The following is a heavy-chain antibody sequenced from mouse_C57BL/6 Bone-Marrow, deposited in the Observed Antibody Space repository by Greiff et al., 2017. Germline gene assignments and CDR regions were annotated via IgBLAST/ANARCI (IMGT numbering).Heavy chain of an antibody. CDR1: GYTFTDYY. CDR2: IYPGSGNT. CDR3: ARGEDCSSYPWFAY. D-gene: IGHD1-1*01. V-gene: IGHV1-76*01. J-gene: IGHJ3*01. Sequence: VQGVESGAELVRPGASVKLSCKASGYTFTDYYINWVKQRLGQGLEWIARIYPGSGNTYYNEKFKGKATLTAEKYSSTAYMQLSSLTSEDSAVYFCARGEDCSSYPWFAYWGQGTLVTVSA.